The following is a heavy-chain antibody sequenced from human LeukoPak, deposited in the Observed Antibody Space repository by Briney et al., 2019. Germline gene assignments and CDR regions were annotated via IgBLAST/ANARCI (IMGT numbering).Heavy chain of an antibody. CDR2: INHSGST. Sequence: PSETLSLTCAVSGGSFSGYYWSWIRQPPGKGLEWIGEINHSGSTNYNPSLKSRVTISVDTSKNQFSLKLSSVTAADTAVYYCARASRYCSSTSCSRAYYFDYWGQGTLVTVSS. CDR1: GGSFSGYY. J-gene: IGHJ4*02. D-gene: IGHD2-2*01. CDR3: ARASRYCSSTSCSRAYYFDY. V-gene: IGHV4-34*01.